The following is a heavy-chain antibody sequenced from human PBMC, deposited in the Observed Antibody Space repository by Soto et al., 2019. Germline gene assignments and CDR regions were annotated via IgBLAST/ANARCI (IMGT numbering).Heavy chain of an antibody. D-gene: IGHD2-15*01. V-gene: IGHV4-34*01. CDR2: INHSGST. CDR3: ASRVVVAATLSFGNWFDP. J-gene: IGHJ5*02. CDR1: GGSFSGYY. Sequence: SETLSLTCAVYGGSFSGYYWSWIRQPPGKGLEWIGEINHSGSTNYNPSLKSRVTISVDTSKNQFSLKLSSVTAADTAVYYCASRVVVAATLSFGNWFDPWGQGTLVTVSS.